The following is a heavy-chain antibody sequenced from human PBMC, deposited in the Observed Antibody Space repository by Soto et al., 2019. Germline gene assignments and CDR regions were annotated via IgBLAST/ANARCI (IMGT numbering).Heavy chain of an antibody. CDR3: ERPRPLRSLGY. V-gene: IGHV3-7*01. CDR2: IKQDGSEK. J-gene: IGHJ4*02. Sequence: EVQLVESGGGLVQPGGSLRLSCAASGFTFSSYWMSWVRQAPGKGLEWVANIKQDGSEKYYVDSVKGRFTISRDNAKNSLYLQMNSLRAEDTAVYYCERPRPLRSLGYWGQGTLVTVSS. CDR1: GFTFSSYW. D-gene: IGHD3-9*01.